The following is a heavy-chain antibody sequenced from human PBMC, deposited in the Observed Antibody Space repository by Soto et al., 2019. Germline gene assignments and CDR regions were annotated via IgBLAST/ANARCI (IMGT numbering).Heavy chain of an antibody. CDR3: ARGRYGDY. Sequence: QVHLVQSGAEVKKPGASVKVSCKGSGYCFTTYGITWVRQAPGQGLEWMAWISAHNGNTNYAQKLQGRVTVTRDTSTSTAYMELRSLRSDDTAVYYCARGRYGDYWGQGALVTVS. CDR1: GYCFTTYG. V-gene: IGHV1-18*01. D-gene: IGHD1-1*01. J-gene: IGHJ4*02. CDR2: ISAHNGNT.